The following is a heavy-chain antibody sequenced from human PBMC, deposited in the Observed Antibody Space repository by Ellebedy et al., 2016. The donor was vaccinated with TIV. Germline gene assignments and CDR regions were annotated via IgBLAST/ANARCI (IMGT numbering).Heavy chain of an antibody. J-gene: IGHJ4*02. CDR1: GFTVSASY. D-gene: IGHD4-23*01. Sequence: GEPLKISCEASGFTVSASYLSWVRQAPGKGLEWVSTIYSGGSTNYADSVKGRFTISRDNAKNTLYLQMNSLRAEDTAVYYCARVPGGNKNFDYWGQGTLVTVSS. CDR2: IYSGGST. V-gene: IGHV3-53*01. CDR3: ARVPGGNKNFDY.